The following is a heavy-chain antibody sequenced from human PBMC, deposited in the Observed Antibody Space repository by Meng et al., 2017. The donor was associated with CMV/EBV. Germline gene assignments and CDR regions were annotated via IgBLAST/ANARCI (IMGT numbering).Heavy chain of an antibody. CDR1: GGSISSSNW. CDR2: IYHSGST. D-gene: IGHD6-13*01. CDR3: ARAGRQQQLVY. Sequence: LTSAVSGGSISSSNWSSWVRQPPGKGLEWIGEIYHSGSTNYNPSLKSRVTISVDKSKNQFSLKLSSVTAADTAVYYCARAGRQQQLVYWGQGTLVTVSS. J-gene: IGHJ4*02. V-gene: IGHV4-4*02.